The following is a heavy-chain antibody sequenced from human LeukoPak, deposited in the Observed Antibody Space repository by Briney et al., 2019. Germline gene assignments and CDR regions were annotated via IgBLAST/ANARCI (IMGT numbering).Heavy chain of an antibody. CDR1: GGSISSYY. D-gene: IGHD5-24*01. V-gene: IGHV4-59*08. J-gene: IGHJ4*02. CDR2: IYYSGST. CDR3: ARVLVGYNAGYYY. Sequence: SSETLSLTCTVSGGSISSYYWSWIRQPPGKGLEWIGYIYYSGSTNYNPSLKSRVTISVDTSKNQFSLKLSSVTAADTAVYDCARVLVGYNAGYYYCGQGTLVTVSS.